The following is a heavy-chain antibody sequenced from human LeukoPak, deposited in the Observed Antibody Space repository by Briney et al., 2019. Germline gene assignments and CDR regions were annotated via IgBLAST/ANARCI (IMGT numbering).Heavy chain of an antibody. CDR1: GGTFSSYA. CDR3: ARVGYSYDYGLGY. V-gene: IGHV1-69*01. D-gene: IGHD5-18*01. Sequence: GSSVKDSCKASGGTFSSYAISWVRQAPGQGLEWMGGIIPIFGTANYAQKFQGRVTITADESTSTAYMELSSLRSEDTAVYYCARVGYSYDYGLGYWGQGTLVTVSS. J-gene: IGHJ4*02. CDR2: IIPIFGTA.